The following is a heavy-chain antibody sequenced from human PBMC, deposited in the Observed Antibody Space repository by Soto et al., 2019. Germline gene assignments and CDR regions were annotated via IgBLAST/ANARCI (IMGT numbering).Heavy chain of an antibody. CDR1: GFTFSSYA. D-gene: IGHD5-18*01. Sequence: GGSLRLSCAASGFTFSSYAMHWVRQAPGKGLEWVAVISYDGSNKYYADSVKGRFTISRDNSKNTLYLQMNSLRAEDTAVYYCARDPLWGTAMVLRYFYLWGRGTLVTVSS. J-gene: IGHJ2*01. CDR2: ISYDGSNK. CDR3: ARDPLWGTAMVLRYFYL. V-gene: IGHV3-30-3*01.